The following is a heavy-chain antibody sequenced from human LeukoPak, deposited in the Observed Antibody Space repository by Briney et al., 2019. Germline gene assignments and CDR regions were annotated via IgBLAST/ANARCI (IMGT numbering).Heavy chain of an antibody. J-gene: IGHJ1*01. CDR3: ARDHQDYYYDSSGYYFL. CDR1: GFTFSSYW. V-gene: IGHV3-74*01. Sequence: PGGSLRLSCAASGFTFSSYWMHWVRQAPGKGLVWVSRINSDGSSTSYADSVKGRFTISRDNAKNTLYLQMNSLRAEDTAVYYCARDHQDYYYDSSGYYFLWGQGTLVTVSS. D-gene: IGHD3-22*01. CDR2: INSDGSST.